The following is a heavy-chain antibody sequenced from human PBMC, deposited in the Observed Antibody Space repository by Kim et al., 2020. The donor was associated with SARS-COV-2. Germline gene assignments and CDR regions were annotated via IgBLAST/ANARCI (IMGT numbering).Heavy chain of an antibody. CDR1: GFTFSSYS. V-gene: IGHV3-21*01. D-gene: IGHD3-10*01. J-gene: IGHJ4*02. CDR2: ISSSSSYI. Sequence: GGSLRLSCAASGFTFSSYSMNWVRQAPGKGLEWVSSISSSSSYIYYADSVKGRFTISRDNAKNSLYLQMNSLRAEDTAVYYCARVLWFGDHGYFDYWGQGTLVTVSS. CDR3: ARVLWFGDHGYFDY.